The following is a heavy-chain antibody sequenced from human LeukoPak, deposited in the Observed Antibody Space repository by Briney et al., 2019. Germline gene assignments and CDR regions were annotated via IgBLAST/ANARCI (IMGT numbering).Heavy chain of an antibody. CDR2: ISYIGST. D-gene: IGHD4-17*01. CDR3: ARDLVTVTKGFDI. V-gene: IGHV4-59*01. J-gene: IGHJ3*02. CDR1: GGSISTYY. Sequence: SETLSLTCTVSGGSISTYYWSWIRQPPGKGLEWIGCISYIGSTNYNPSLKSRVTISIDTSKNQFSLKLSSVTAADMAVYYCARDLVTVTKGFDIWGQGTMVSVSS.